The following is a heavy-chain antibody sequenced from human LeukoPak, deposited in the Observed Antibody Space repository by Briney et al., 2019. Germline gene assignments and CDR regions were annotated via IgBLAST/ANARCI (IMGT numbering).Heavy chain of an antibody. V-gene: IGHV4-4*02. J-gene: IGHJ3*02. Sequence: SETLSLTCAVSGDSISSSNWWSWVRQPPGKGLEWIGEIYHSGSTNYNPSLKSRVTMSVDNSENHFSLKLSSVTAANTALYYCARSTVSVITRGAFDIWGQGTMVTVSS. CDR3: ARSTVSVITRGAFDI. CDR1: GDSISSSNW. CDR2: IYHSGST. D-gene: IGHD3-22*01.